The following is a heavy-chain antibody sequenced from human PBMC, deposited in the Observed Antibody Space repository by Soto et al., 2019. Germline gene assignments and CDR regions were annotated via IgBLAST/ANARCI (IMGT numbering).Heavy chain of an antibody. V-gene: IGHV1-18*01. Sequence: VQSGAEVKKPGASVKVSCKASGDTFISSGISWVRQAPGQGLEWMGWISGYKGDTNYAQKFQGRVTLTTDTSTSTAYMELRSLTPGDTAIHYCARIEYCSGGNCYSAFDIWGQGTLVTVSS. CDR2: ISGYKGDT. CDR3: ARIEYCSGGNCYSAFDI. CDR1: GDTFISSG. D-gene: IGHD2-15*01. J-gene: IGHJ3*02.